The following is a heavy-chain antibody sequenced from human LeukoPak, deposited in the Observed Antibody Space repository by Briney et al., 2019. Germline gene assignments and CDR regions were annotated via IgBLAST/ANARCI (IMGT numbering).Heavy chain of an antibody. CDR2: IKQDGSEK. V-gene: IGHV3-7*01. Sequence: GGSLRLSCVVSGFTFSRYWMSWVRQAPGKGLEWVANIKQDGSEKYYVDSVEGRFTISRDNAKNSLYLRMNSLRDEDTALYYCARDDIRLEAAGNNWFDPWGQGTLVTVSS. CDR3: ARDDIRLEAAGNNWFDP. D-gene: IGHD6-13*01. J-gene: IGHJ5*02. CDR1: GFTFSRYW.